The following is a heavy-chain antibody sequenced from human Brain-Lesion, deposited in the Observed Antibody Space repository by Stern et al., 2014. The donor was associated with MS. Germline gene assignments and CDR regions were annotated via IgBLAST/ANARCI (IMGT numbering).Heavy chain of an antibody. D-gene: IGHD6-13*01. CDR3: ATGDFRQQLVPGPYYFYGMDV. V-gene: IGHV1-24*01. CDR2: FDPEDGET. J-gene: IGHJ6*02. Sequence: DQLVQSGAEVKKPGASVKVSCKVSGYTLTELSMHWVRQAPGKGLEWMGSFDPEDGETIYAQKCQGRVTMTEDTSTDTAYMELSSLRSEDTAVYYCATGDFRQQLVPGPYYFYGMDVWGQGTTVTVSS. CDR1: GYTLTELS.